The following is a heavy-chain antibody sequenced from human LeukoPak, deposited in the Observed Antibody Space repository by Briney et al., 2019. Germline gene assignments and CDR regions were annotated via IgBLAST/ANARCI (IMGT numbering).Heavy chain of an antibody. Sequence: GGSLRFSCAGSGFTFSNFAMSWVRQAPGKGLVCVSRINSDGTSTVYADSVKGRFTISRDNAKNTVYLQMSGLGVDDTAVYYCARDNYYSIDYWGQGTLVTVSS. V-gene: IGHV3-74*01. D-gene: IGHD1-26*01. CDR3: ARDNYYSIDY. J-gene: IGHJ4*02. CDR2: INSDGTST. CDR1: GFTFSNFA.